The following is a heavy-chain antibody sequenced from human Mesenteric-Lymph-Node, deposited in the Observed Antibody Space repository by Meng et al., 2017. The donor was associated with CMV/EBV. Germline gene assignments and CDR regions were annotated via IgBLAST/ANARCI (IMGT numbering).Heavy chain of an antibody. D-gene: IGHD6-13*01. V-gene: IGHV4-4*02. J-gene: IGHJ4*02. CDR3: ARDLRPGIAAAAGGGYYFDY. CDR1: RSNG. Sequence: RSNGWSWVRQTPGKGLEWIGEIDHSGGTSYNPSLKSRVTISVDKSKDQFSLKLSSVTAADTAVYYCARDLRPGIAAAAGGGYYFDYWGQGTLVTVSS. CDR2: IDHSGGT.